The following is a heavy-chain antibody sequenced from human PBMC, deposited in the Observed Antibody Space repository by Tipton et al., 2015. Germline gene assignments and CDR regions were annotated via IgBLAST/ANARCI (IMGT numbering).Heavy chain of an antibody. J-gene: IGHJ4*02. CDR3: ARARGRHGGVFVS. Sequence: TLSLTCTVSSDSINKYYWSWIRQPPGKELQWIGYIQYSGGTNYNPSLESRVSMSVDTSKTQFSLEMRSVTATDTAVYYCARARGRHGGVFVSWGQGTLVTVSS. CDR2: IQYSGGT. V-gene: IGHV4-59*01. D-gene: IGHD4-23*01. CDR1: SDSINKYY.